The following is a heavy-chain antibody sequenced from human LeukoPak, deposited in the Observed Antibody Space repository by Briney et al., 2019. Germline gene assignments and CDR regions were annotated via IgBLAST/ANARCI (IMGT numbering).Heavy chain of an antibody. V-gene: IGHV4-59*01. D-gene: IGHD2-8*02. CDR1: GGSMTSYY. J-gene: IGHJ3*02. CDR3: ATNRPVGGAYWGSFDM. CDR2: FHHTGGT. Sequence: PSETLSLTCSVSGGSMTSYYWSWIRQPPGKGLEWIGLFHHTGGTNYNPYVKSRVTISGDTPKNQVSLKMTSVTAADTAVYYCATNRPVGGAYWGSFDMWGHGTLVTVSS.